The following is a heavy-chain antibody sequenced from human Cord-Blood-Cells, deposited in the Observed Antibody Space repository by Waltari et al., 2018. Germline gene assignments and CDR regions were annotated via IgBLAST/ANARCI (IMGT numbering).Heavy chain of an antibody. Sequence: EVQLLESGGGLVQPGGSLRLSCAASGFTFSSYAMSWVRQAPGKGLEVVSAISGRGGSTSYADSVKGRFTISRDNSKNTLYLQMNSLRAEYTAVYYCAKLRARITIFGEIDYWGQGTLVTVSS. CDR3: AKLRARITIFGEIDY. CDR2: ISGRGGST. D-gene: IGHD3-3*01. J-gene: IGHJ4*02. CDR1: GFTFSSYA. V-gene: IGHV3-23*01.